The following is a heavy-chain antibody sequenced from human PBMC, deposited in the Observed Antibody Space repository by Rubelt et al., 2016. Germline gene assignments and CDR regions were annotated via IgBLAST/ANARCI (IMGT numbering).Heavy chain of an antibody. CDR3: ARGNSGYDYGLDY. J-gene: IGHJ4*02. D-gene: IGHD5-12*01. Sequence: QVQLVQSGAEVKKPGASVKVSCKASGYTFTGYYMHWVRQAPGQGLEWMGWINPNSGGTNYAQKCQGRVTMTRDTSVSTAYMELGRLTSDDTAVYYCARGNSGYDYGLDYWGQGTLVTVSS. V-gene: IGHV1-2*02. CDR1: GYTFTGYY. CDR2: INPNSGGT.